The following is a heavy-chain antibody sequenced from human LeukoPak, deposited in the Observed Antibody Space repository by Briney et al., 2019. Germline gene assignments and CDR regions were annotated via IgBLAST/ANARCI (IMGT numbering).Heavy chain of an antibody. Sequence: PGGSLRLSCAASGFTFSTYWMSWVRQAPGKGLEWVANINQHGGDKNYLDSVKGRFTISGDNAQNSLYLQMNSLRAEDTAVYYCASVPLRGDAFDIWGQGTMVTVSS. CDR2: INQHGGDK. V-gene: IGHV3-7*01. CDR1: GFTFSTYW. D-gene: IGHD3-16*01. J-gene: IGHJ3*02. CDR3: ASVPLRGDAFDI.